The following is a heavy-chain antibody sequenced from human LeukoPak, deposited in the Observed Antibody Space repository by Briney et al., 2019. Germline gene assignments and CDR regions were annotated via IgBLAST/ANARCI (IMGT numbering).Heavy chain of an antibody. CDR1: GFTFSSFW. Sequence: GGSLRLSCAASGFTFSSFWMSWVRQAPGKGLEWEANIKQDGSEEYYVDSVKGRFTISRDNAKNSLYLQMNSLRAEDTAVYYCARVDYYGSGSYVFDYWGQGTLVTVSS. V-gene: IGHV3-7*01. CDR3: ARVDYYGSGSYVFDY. CDR2: IKQDGSEE. D-gene: IGHD3-10*01. J-gene: IGHJ4*02.